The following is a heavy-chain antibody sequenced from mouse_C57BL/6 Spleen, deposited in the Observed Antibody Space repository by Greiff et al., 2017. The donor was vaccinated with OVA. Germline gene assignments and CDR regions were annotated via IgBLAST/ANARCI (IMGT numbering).Heavy chain of an antibody. V-gene: IGHV1-15*01. CDR1: GYTFTDYE. D-gene: IGHD1-1*01. Sequence: VKLMESGAELVRPGASVTLSCKASGYTFTDYEMHWVKQTPVHGLEWIGAIDPETGGTAYNQKFKGKAILTADKSSSTAYMELRSLTSEDSAVYYCTRREFITTVVGFGYWGQGTTLTVSS. CDR3: TRREFITTVVGFGY. J-gene: IGHJ2*01. CDR2: IDPETGGT.